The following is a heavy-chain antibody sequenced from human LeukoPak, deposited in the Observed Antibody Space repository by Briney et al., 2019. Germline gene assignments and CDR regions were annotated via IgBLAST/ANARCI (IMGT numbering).Heavy chain of an antibody. Sequence: ASVKVSCKASGYTFTGYYMHWVRQAPGKGFEWRGRVDPNSGGTNYAQKFQGRVTITRDTSISTAYMELSRLRSDDTAVYYCASELHYCSSTSCPKWFDPWGQGTLVTVSS. V-gene: IGHV1-2*02. J-gene: IGHJ5*02. CDR1: GYTFTGYY. CDR2: VDPNSGGT. D-gene: IGHD2-2*01. CDR3: ASELHYCSSTSCPKWFDP.